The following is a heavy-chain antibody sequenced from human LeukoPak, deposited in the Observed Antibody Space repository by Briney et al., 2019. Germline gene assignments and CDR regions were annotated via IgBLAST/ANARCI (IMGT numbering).Heavy chain of an antibody. V-gene: IGHV3-21*06. J-gene: IGHJ4*02. CDR1: GFTFSTYN. Sequence: PGGSLRLSCAASGFTFSTYNMTWVRQAPGKGLEWVSSITSGGTYTYYADSVKGRFTTSRDNAKNSLSLQLSSLRAEDTAVYYCARGHYDILTASYKWTPDYWGQGILVTVSS. D-gene: IGHD3-9*01. CDR3: ARGHYDILTASYKWTPDY. CDR2: ITSGGTYT.